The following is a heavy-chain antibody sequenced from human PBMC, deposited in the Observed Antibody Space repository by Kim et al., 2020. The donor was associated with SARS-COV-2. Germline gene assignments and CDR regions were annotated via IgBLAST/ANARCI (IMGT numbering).Heavy chain of an antibody. V-gene: IGHV1-46*01. D-gene: IGHD3-10*01. Sequence: ASVKVSCKASGYTFTSNYIHWVRQAPGQGLEWVGFINPGRGNTNYAQNSEGRVTMTRDASTNTVYMELNSLTSDDTAVYYCARDRRSYGSGQLDSWGQGTLVTVSS. J-gene: IGHJ4*02. CDR1: GYTFTSNY. CDR2: INPGRGNT. CDR3: ARDRRSYGSGQLDS.